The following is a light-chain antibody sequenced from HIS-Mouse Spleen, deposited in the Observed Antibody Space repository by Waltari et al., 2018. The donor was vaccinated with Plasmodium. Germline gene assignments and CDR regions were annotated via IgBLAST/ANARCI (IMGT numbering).Light chain of an antibody. CDR3: QQYNNWPFT. J-gene: IGKJ3*01. Sequence: EIVMTQSPATLSVSPGERATLSCRARQRVGSNLAWYQQKPGQSPRLLIYGASTRATGSAARFSGSGSGTEFTLTISSLQSEDCAVYYCQQYNNWPFTFGPGTKVDIK. CDR1: QRVGSN. CDR2: GAS. V-gene: IGKV3-15*01.